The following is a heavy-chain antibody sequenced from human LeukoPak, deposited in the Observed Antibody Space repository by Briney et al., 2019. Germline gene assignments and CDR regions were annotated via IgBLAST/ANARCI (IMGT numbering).Heavy chain of an antibody. V-gene: IGHV4-4*02. Sequence: SETLSLTCAVSGGSISSSNWWSWVRQPPGKGLEWIGEIYHSGSTNYNPSLKSRVTISVDTSKNQFSLKLSSVTAADTAVYYCASYVYCSGGSCYGSFDYWGQGTLVTVSS. D-gene: IGHD2-15*01. J-gene: IGHJ4*02. CDR1: GGSISSSNW. CDR2: IYHSGST. CDR3: ASYVYCSGGSCYGSFDY.